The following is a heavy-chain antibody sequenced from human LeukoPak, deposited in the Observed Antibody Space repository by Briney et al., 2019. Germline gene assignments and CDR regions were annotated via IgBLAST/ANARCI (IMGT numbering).Heavy chain of an antibody. D-gene: IGHD3-3*01. CDR3: ARVPYYDFQADAFDI. J-gene: IGHJ3*02. Sequence: SQTLSLTCAISGDSVSANGAAWNWIRQSPSRGLGWLGRTYYRSKWYNDYAVSVKSRITINPDTSKNQFSLQLNSVTPEDTAVYYCARVPYYDFQADAFDIWGQGTMVTVSS. CDR2: TYYRSKWYN. V-gene: IGHV6-1*01. CDR1: GDSVSANGAA.